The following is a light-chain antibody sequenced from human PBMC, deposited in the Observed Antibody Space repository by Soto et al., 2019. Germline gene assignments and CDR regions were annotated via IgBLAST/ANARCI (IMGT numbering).Light chain of an antibody. CDR3: QQYGSL. CDR2: GAS. J-gene: IGKJ3*01. Sequence: DIVMTQSPATLSVSPGERATLSCRASQSVSSNLACYQQKPGQAPRLLIYGASTRATGIPARFSGSGSWTDFTLTISRLEPEDFAVYYCQQYGSLFGPGTKVDIK. V-gene: IGKV3-15*01. CDR1: QSVSSN.